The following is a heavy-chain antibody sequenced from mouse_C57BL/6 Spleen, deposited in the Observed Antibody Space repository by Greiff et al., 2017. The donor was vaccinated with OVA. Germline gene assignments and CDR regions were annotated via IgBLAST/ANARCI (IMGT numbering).Heavy chain of an antibody. J-gene: IGHJ2*01. CDR3: ARQHSGYGFDY. CDR2: IYPGSGNT. V-gene: IGHV1-76*01. D-gene: IGHD3-2*02. CDR1: GYTFTDYY. Sequence: QVQLQQSGAELVRPGASVKLSCKASGYTFTDYYINWVKQRPGQGLEWIARIYPGSGNTYYNEKFKGKATLTAEKSSSTAYMQLSSLTSEDSAVYFCARQHSGYGFDYWGQGTTLTVSS.